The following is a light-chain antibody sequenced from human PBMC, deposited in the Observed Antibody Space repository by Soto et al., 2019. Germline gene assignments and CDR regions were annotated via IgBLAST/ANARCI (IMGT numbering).Light chain of an antibody. CDR1: QSISSW. Sequence: DIQMTQSSSTLSASVGDRVTITCRASQSISSWLAWYQQKPGKAPKLLIYKASSLESGVPSRFSGSGSGTEFTLTISSLQPDDFATYYCQQYNSYSPLLTFGGGTNVDI. V-gene: IGKV1-5*03. CDR2: KAS. CDR3: QQYNSYSPLLT. J-gene: IGKJ4*01.